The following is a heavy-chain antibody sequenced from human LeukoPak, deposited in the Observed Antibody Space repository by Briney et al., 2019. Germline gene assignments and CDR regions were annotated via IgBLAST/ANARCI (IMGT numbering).Heavy chain of an antibody. Sequence: GGSLRLSCAASGFTFSDYYMSWIRQAPGKGLEWVSYISSSGSTIYYADSVKGRFTISRDNAKNSLYLQMNSLRAEDTAVYYRARDFEQLVDFDYWGQGTLVTVSS. CDR1: GFTFSDYY. V-gene: IGHV3-11*04. CDR3: ARDFEQLVDFDY. J-gene: IGHJ4*02. CDR2: ISSSGSTI. D-gene: IGHD6-6*01.